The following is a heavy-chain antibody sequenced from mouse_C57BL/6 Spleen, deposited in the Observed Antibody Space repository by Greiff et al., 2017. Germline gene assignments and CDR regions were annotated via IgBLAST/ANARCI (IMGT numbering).Heavy chain of an antibody. J-gene: IGHJ4*01. Sequence: VQLQQSGPELVKPGASVKISCKASGYAFSSSWMNWVKQRPGKGLEWIGRIYPGDGDTNYNGKFKGKATLTADKSSSTAYMQLSSLTSEDSAVYFCARSNYGSSTYYAMDYWGQGTSVTVSS. CDR2: IYPGDGDT. CDR1: GYAFSSSW. D-gene: IGHD1-1*01. V-gene: IGHV1-82*01. CDR3: ARSNYGSSTYYAMDY.